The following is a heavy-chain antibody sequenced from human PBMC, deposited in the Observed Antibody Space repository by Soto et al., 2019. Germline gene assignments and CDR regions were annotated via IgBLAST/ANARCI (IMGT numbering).Heavy chain of an antibody. V-gene: IGHV3-23*01. CDR2: ISGSGGAT. J-gene: IGHJ3*02. CDR3: AKDPSMRLGIVARPSRAFDI. CDR1: GFTFDNYA. D-gene: IGHD5-12*01. Sequence: PGGSLRLSCAASGFTFDNYAMNWVRQAPGKGLEWVAHISGSGGATKYADSVKGRFTISRDNSKNTLYLQMNSLRAEDTAVYYCAKDPSMRLGIVARPSRAFDIWGQGTMVTVSS.